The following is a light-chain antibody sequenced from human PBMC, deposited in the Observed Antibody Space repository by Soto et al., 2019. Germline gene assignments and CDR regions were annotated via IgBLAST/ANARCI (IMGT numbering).Light chain of an antibody. Sequence: EIVMTQSPATLSVSPGERVTLSCRASQSVSSNLAWYQQKPGQAPRLLIYGASTRATGIPARFSGSGSGTEFTLTISSLQSEDFAVYYCQQYNNWRFTFGGGTKVEIK. V-gene: IGKV3-15*01. CDR3: QQYNNWRFT. CDR2: GAS. J-gene: IGKJ4*01. CDR1: QSVSSN.